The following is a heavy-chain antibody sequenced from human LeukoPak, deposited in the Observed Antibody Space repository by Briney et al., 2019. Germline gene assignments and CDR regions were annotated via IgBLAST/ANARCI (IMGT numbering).Heavy chain of an antibody. D-gene: IGHD1-26*01. J-gene: IGHJ4*02. V-gene: IGHV3-11*04. Sequence: GGSLRLSCTPSGFTFGDYAMSWFRQAPGKGLEWVSYISSSGSTIYYADSVKGRFTISRDNAKNSLYLQMKSLRAEDTTVYYCARDMGYSGSWPGYFDYWGQGVLVTVSS. CDR3: ARDMGYSGSWPGYFDY. CDR1: GFTFGDYA. CDR2: ISSSGSTI.